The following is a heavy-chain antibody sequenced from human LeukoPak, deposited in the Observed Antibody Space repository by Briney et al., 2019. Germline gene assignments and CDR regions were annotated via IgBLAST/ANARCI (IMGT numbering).Heavy chain of an antibody. D-gene: IGHD4-17*01. V-gene: IGHV3-21*01. CDR3: ASENGDPSQGWLFDY. Sequence: GGSLRLSCAASGFTFSSYSMNWVRQAPGKGLEWVSSISSSSSYIYYADSVKGRFTISRDNAKNSLYLQMNSLRAEDTAVYYCASENGDPSQGWLFDYWGQGTLVTVSS. J-gene: IGHJ4*02. CDR2: ISSSSSYI. CDR1: GFTFSSYS.